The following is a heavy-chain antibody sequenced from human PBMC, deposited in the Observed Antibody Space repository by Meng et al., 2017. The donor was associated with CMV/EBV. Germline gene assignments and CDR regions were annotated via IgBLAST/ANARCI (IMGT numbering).Heavy chain of an antibody. J-gene: IGHJ5*02. CDR2: IDTGATRT. Sequence: GESLKISCAPSGFSFSNFAMTWVRQAPGKGLEWVSVIDTGATRTYYADSVKGRFIVTREDFKNTLFLQMNSLRAEDTAVYYCAKDLSFGYSSGVFDPWGQGTLVTVSS. D-gene: IGHD5-18*01. CDR1: GFSFSNFA. CDR3: AKDLSFGYSSGVFDP. V-gene: IGHV3-23*03.